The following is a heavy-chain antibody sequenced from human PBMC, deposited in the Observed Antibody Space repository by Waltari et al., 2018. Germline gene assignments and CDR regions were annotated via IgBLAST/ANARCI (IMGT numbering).Heavy chain of an antibody. Sequence: QVQLVQSGAEVKKPGSSVKVSCKASGGTFSSYAISWVRPAPGQGLEWMGRIIPILGTANYAQKFQGRVTITADKSTSTAYMELSSLRSEDTAVYYCARPAPRGYDSESSFDYWGQGTLVTVSS. J-gene: IGHJ4*02. CDR1: GGTFSSYA. D-gene: IGHD3-3*01. CDR2: IIPILGTA. CDR3: ARPAPRGYDSESSFDY. V-gene: IGHV1-69*08.